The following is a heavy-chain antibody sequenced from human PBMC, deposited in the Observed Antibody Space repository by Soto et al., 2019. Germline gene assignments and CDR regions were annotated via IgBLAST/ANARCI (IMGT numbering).Heavy chain of an antibody. CDR1: GDSISASS. V-gene: IGHV4-59*01. CDR2: IHYNGNT. J-gene: IGHJ4*02. CDR3: AREGNLGRWLQPLDF. Sequence: SETLSLTCTVSGDSISASSWSWVRQPPVKGLEWIGNIHYNGNTKYNPSLKSRVTMSVDTSKNQFSLKLISVTAADTAKYFCAREGNLGRWLQPLDFWGQGTLVTVSS. D-gene: IGHD5-12*01.